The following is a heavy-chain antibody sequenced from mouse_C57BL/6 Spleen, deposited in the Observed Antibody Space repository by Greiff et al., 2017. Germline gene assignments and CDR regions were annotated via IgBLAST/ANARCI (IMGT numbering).Heavy chain of an antibody. CDR3: ARWDDGYYDAY. D-gene: IGHD2-3*01. Sequence: QVQLQQPGAELVRPGSSVKLSCKASGYTFTSYWMDWVKQRPGQGLEWIGNIYPSDSETHYNQKFKDKATLTVDKSSSTAYMQLSSLTSEDSAVXYCARWDDGYYDAYWGQGTLVTVSA. V-gene: IGHV1-61*01. CDR2: IYPSDSET. CDR1: GYTFTSYW. J-gene: IGHJ3*01.